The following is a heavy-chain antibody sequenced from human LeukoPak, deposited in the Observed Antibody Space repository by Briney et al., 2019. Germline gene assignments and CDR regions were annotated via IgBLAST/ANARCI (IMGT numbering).Heavy chain of an antibody. Sequence: GESLKISCQTSGFTFTNYCIGWARQMPGKGLGWMGIIYPGDSDTKYSTSFRGQVTMSADKSTSTAYLQWGSLKASDTAMYFCARGDASMATGFNYWGQGTLVTVSS. CDR1: GFTFTNYC. CDR2: IYPGDSDT. J-gene: IGHJ4*01. CDR3: ARGDASMATGFNY. D-gene: IGHD6-6*01. V-gene: IGHV5-51*01.